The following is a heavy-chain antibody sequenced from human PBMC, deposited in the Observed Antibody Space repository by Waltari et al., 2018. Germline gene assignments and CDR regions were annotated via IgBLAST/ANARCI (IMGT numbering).Heavy chain of an antibody. J-gene: IGHJ4*02. Sequence: EVQLVESGGGLVQPGGSLRLSCAASGFTFSSYEMNWVRQAPGKGVEWVSYISSSGSTIYYADSVKGRFTISRDNAKNSLYLQMNSLRAEDTAVYYCAGSSGWFDYWGQGTLVTVSS. CDR2: ISSSGSTI. V-gene: IGHV3-48*03. CDR3: AGSSGWFDY. D-gene: IGHD6-19*01. CDR1: GFTFSSYE.